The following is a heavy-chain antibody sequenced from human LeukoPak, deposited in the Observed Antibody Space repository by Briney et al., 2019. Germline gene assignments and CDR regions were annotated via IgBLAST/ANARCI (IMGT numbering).Heavy chain of an antibody. CDR1: GYTFTGYY. Sequence: ASVKVSCKASGYTFTGYYMHWVRQAPGQGLEWMGWINPNSGGTNYAQKFQGRVTMTRDTSISTAYMELSRLRSDDTAVYYCARDLSNYESWFDPWGQGTLVTVSS. V-gene: IGHV1-2*02. J-gene: IGHJ5*02. CDR3: ARDLSNYESWFDP. CDR2: INPNSGGT. D-gene: IGHD4-4*01.